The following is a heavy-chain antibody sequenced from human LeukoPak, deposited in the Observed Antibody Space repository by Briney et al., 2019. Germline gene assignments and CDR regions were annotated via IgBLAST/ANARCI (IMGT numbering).Heavy chain of an antibody. CDR2: IRYDGFNK. Sequence: GGSLRLSCAASGFTFSSYGIHWVRQAPGKGLEWVAFIRYDGFNKYYADAVKGRFTISRDNSENMLYLQMNSLRAEDTAVYYCAKLISPYDYWGQGTLVTVSS. CDR1: GFTFSSYG. V-gene: IGHV3-30*02. CDR3: AKLISPYDY. J-gene: IGHJ4*02.